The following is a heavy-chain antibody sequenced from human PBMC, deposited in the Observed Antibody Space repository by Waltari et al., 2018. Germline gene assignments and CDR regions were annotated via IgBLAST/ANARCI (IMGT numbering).Heavy chain of an antibody. CDR3: ARHLRETILTGYYGLFDY. CDR1: GYSFTSYW. D-gene: IGHD3-9*01. J-gene: IGHJ4*02. Sequence: EVQLVQSGAEVKQPGESLKISCKGSGYSFTSYWIGWVRQMPGKGLEWMGIIYPGDSDTRYSPSFQGQVTISADKSISTAYLQWSSLKASDTAMYYCARHLRETILTGYYGLFDYWGQGTLV. V-gene: IGHV5-51*01. CDR2: IYPGDSDT.